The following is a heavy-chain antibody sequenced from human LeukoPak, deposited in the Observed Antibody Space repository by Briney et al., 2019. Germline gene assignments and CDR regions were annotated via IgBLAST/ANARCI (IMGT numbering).Heavy chain of an antibody. CDR2: NNPNSGGT. CDR3: ARVFRVAVSGADY. CDR1: GYTFTGYY. D-gene: IGHD6-19*01. V-gene: IGHV1-2*02. J-gene: IGHJ4*02. Sequence: ASVKVSCKASGYTFTGYYMHWVRQAPGQGLEWMGWNNPNSGGTNYAQKFQGRVTMTRDTSISTAYMELSRLRSDDTAVYYCARVFRVAVSGADYWGQGTLVTVSS.